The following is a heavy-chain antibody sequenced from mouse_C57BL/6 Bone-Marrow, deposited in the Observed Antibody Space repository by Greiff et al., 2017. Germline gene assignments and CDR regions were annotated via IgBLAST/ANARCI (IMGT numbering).Heavy chain of an antibody. V-gene: IGHV14-3*01. J-gene: IGHJ3*01. D-gene: IGHD1-1*01. CDR1: GFNIKNTY. CDR2: IDPANGNT. CDR3: ARGDTWTNYYGSSYWFAY. Sequence: EVQLQQSVAELVRPGASVKLSCTASGFNIKNTYMHWVKQRPEQGLEWIGRIDPANGNTKYAPKFPGKATITADTSSNTAYLQLSSLTSEDTAIYFCARGDTWTNYYGSSYWFAYWGQGTLGTVSA.